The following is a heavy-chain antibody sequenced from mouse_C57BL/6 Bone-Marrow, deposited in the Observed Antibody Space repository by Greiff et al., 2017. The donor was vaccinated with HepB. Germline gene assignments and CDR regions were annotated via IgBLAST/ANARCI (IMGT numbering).Heavy chain of an antibody. D-gene: IGHD4-1*01. CDR2: IHPNSGST. J-gene: IGHJ3*01. V-gene: IGHV1-64*01. CDR1: GYTFTSYW. Sequence: QVQLQQPGAELVKPGASVKLSCKASGYTFTSYWMHWVKQRPGQGLEWIGMIHPNSGSTNYNEKFKSKATLTVDKSSSTAYMQLSSLTSEDSAVYYCARLGDLTAWFAYWGQGTLVTVSA. CDR3: ARLGDLTAWFAY.